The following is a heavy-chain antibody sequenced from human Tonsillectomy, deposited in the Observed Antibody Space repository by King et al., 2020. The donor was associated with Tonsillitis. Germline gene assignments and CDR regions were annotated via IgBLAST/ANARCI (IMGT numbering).Heavy chain of an antibody. D-gene: IGHD1-1*01. J-gene: IGHJ5*02. V-gene: IGHV4-4*07. CDR2: MYASGSP. CDR1: GDSITSYY. Sequence: VQLQESGPGLAKPSETLSLTCSVSGDSITSYYWSWIRQPAGKGLEWIGRMYASGSPYYRPSLKSRVTMSLDTSKNQFSLNLTSVTAADTAVYYCARAWNRMAWFDHWGQGTLVTVSS. CDR3: ARAWNRMAWFDH.